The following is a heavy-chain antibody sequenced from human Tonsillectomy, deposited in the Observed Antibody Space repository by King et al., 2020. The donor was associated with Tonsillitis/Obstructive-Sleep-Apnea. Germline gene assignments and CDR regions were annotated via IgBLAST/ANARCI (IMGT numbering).Heavy chain of an antibody. J-gene: IGHJ4*02. V-gene: IGHV1-3*01. CDR1: GYTFTDYG. D-gene: IGHD5-18*01. CDR2: INPGNGNI. CDR3: AKGGRYTSGHSTLYFAS. Sequence: VQLVQSGAEVKKPGASVKVSCKASGYTFTDYGIHWMRQAPGQRPEWMAWINPGNGNIKYSEKFQSRVTLTRDTSASTAYMELSSLRPEDTAVYYCAKGGRYTSGHSTLYFASWGQGTLVSVSS.